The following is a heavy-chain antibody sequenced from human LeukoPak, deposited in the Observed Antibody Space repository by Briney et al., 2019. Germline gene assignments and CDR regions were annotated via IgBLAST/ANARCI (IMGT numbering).Heavy chain of an antibody. CDR3: ARVVVVVATATRYYYYMHV. Sequence: SETLSLTCTAFGGSIRSYYWSWIRQPAWKGLEWIVRIYTSGSTNYNPSLKSRVTMSLDTSKNQFSLKLSSVTAADTAVYYCARVVVVVATATRYYYYMHVWGKGTTVTVSS. J-gene: IGHJ6*03. D-gene: IGHD2-15*01. CDR1: GGSIRSYY. CDR2: IYTSGST. V-gene: IGHV4-4*07.